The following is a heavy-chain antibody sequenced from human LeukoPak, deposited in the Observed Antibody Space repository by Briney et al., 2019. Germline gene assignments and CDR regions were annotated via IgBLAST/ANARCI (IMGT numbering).Heavy chain of an antibody. CDR2: ISGSGGST. CDR1: GFSFSNYA. V-gene: IGHV3-23*01. J-gene: IGHJ4*02. CDR3: AKVKEELQRAYYFDY. Sequence: GGSLRLSCAASGFSFSNYAMSWVRQAPGKGLEWVSGISGSGGSTYYADSVKGRFTISRGNSKNTLYLQLNSLRAEDTAVYYCAKVKEELQRAYYFDYWGQGTLVTVSS. D-gene: IGHD1-7*01.